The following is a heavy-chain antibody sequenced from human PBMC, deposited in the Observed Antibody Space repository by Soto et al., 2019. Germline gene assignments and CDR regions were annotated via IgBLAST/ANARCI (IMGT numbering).Heavy chain of an antibody. Sequence: QVQLVESGGGVVQPGTSLRLSCVASGFTFSNYGIHWVRQAPGRGLEWVAVIWHDGSQKYLTDSVRGRFTISRDNSKNPVYLHMNSLRVEDTAVYYCEGRDDPFHVWGRGTMVTVSS. CDR3: EGRDDPFHV. CDR1: GFTFSNYG. CDR2: IWHDGSQK. J-gene: IGHJ3*01. V-gene: IGHV3-33*01.